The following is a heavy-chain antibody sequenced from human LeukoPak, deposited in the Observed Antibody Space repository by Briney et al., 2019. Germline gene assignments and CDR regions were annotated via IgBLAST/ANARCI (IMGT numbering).Heavy chain of an antibody. Sequence: GGSLRPSCAASGFTFRDYDMHWVRQVPGRGLEWVSAIGIGDDTHYPDSVKGRFTISRENAKNSLYLQMNALRDGDTAVYYCIRGGIRVSGVDAFDIWGQGTMVTVSS. CDR3: IRGGIRVSGVDAFDI. CDR2: IGIGDDT. J-gene: IGHJ3*02. V-gene: IGHV3-13*01. D-gene: IGHD5/OR15-5a*01. CDR1: GFTFRDYD.